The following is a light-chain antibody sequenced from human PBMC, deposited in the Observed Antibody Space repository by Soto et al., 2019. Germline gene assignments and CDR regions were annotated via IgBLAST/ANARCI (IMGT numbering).Light chain of an antibody. J-gene: IGKJ1*01. CDR2: KAS. CDR3: QQHSTSSRT. CDR1: QSISTW. V-gene: IGKV1-5*03. Sequence: DIQMTQSPSTLSASVGDRVTITCRASQSISTWLAWYQQKPGKAPKLLIYKASSLESGVPSRFSGSGSGTEFTLTISSLQPDDFATYYCQQHSTSSRTFGQGIKVEIK.